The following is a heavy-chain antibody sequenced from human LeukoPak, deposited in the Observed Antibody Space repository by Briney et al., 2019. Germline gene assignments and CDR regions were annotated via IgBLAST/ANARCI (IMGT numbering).Heavy chain of an antibody. CDR1: GFTFTSSA. J-gene: IGHJ4*02. V-gene: IGHV1-58*02. Sequence: ASVKVSCKASGFTFTSSAMQWVRQARGQRLEWIGWIVVGSGNTNYAQKFQERVTITRDMSTSTAYVELSSLGSEDTAVYYCAASHYYDSSGYFEDFDYWGQGTLVTVSS. CDR3: AASHYYDSSGYFEDFDY. D-gene: IGHD3-22*01. CDR2: IVVGSGNT.